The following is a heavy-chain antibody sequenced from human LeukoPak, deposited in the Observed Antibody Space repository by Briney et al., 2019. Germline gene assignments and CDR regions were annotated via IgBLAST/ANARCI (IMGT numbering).Heavy chain of an antibody. CDR2: ISWNSGSI. D-gene: IGHD2-21*01. CDR3: AKVARSLAIGGAFDI. V-gene: IGHV3-9*03. CDR1: GFTFDDYA. J-gene: IGHJ3*02. Sequence: GGSLRLSCAASGFTFDDYAMHWVRQAPGKGLEWVSGISWNSGSIGYADSVKGRFTISRDNAKNSLYLQMNSLRAEDMALYYCAKVARSLAIGGAFDIWGQGTMVTVSS.